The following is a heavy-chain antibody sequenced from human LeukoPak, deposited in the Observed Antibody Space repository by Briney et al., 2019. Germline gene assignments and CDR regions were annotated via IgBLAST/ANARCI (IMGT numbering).Heavy chain of an antibody. CDR2: IYYSGST. V-gene: IGHV4-59*12. CDR3: ARDCPSRRSRMGCGWFDY. D-gene: IGHD2-15*01. Sequence: PSETLSLTCTVSGGSISSYYWSWIRQPPGKGLEWIGYIYYSGSTDYNPSLKSRVTISVDKSKNQFSLKLSSVTAADTAVYYCARDCPSRRSRMGCGWFDYWGQGTLVTVSS. J-gene: IGHJ4*02. CDR1: GGSISSYY.